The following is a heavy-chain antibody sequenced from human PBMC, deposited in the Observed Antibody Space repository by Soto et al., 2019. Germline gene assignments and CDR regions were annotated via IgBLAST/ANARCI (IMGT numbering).Heavy chain of an antibody. V-gene: IGHV3-23*01. J-gene: IGHJ4*02. Sequence: GGSLILSCAASGFSFSSYAMSWVRQAPGKGLEWVSTINSAGSTFYADSVKGRFTISRGNSKNTLYLQMNNLRAEDMAVYYCANRSPYYFDYWGQGTLVTVSS. CDR3: ANRSPYYFDY. CDR1: GFSFSSYA. CDR2: INSAGST.